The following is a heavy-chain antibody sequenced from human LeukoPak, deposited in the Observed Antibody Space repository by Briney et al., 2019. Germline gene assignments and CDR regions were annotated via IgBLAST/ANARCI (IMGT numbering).Heavy chain of an antibody. CDR1: GFTLSSYE. J-gene: IGHJ4*02. Sequence: GGSLRLSCAASGFTLSSYEMNWVRQAPGKGLEWVSAISGGGDRTYYADSVKGRFTISRDNSKNTPYLQMNSLRAEDTAVYFCAKGGSGTYYGIDYWGQGTLVTVST. D-gene: IGHD1-26*01. CDR2: ISGGGDRT. V-gene: IGHV3-23*01. CDR3: AKGGSGTYYGIDY.